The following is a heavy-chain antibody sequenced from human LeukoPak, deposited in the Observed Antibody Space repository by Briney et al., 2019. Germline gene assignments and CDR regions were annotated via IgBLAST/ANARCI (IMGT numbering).Heavy chain of an antibody. CDR2: INPSGGST. Sequence: ASVKVSCKASGYTFTSYYMHWVRQAPGQGLEWMGIINPSGGSTSYAQKFQGRVTTTRDTSTSTVYMELSSLRSEDTAVYYCVRDLQYSGSYLEWDWSFDYWGQGTLVTVSS. D-gene: IGHD1-26*01. CDR1: GYTFTSYY. V-gene: IGHV1-46*01. CDR3: VRDLQYSGSYLEWDWSFDY. J-gene: IGHJ4*02.